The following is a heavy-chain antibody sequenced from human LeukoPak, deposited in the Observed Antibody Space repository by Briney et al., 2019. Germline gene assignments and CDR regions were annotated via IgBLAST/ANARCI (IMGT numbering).Heavy chain of an antibody. Sequence: SETLSLTCTVSGGSISSSSYYWGWIRQPPGKGLEWIGSIYYSGSTYYNPSLKSRVTISVDTSKNQFSLKLSSVTAADTAVYYCARTNKYYDILTGYPGRYYFDYWGQGTLVTVSS. V-gene: IGHV4-39*01. J-gene: IGHJ4*02. D-gene: IGHD3-9*01. CDR2: IYYSGST. CDR3: ARTNKYYDILTGYPGRYYFDY. CDR1: GGSISSSSYY.